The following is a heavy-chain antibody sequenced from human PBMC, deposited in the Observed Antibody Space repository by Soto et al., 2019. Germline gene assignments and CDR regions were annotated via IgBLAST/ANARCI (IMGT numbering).Heavy chain of an antibody. CDR3: ARRGYSYGFPAMDV. J-gene: IGHJ6*02. CDR2: IYYSGST. D-gene: IGHD5-18*01. CDR1: GGSIAGSNYY. V-gene: IGHV4-39*01. Sequence: QLQLQESGPGLVKPSETLSLTCTVSGGSIAGSNYYWGWIRQPPGKGLEWIGSIYYSGSTYYTPSLKSRVTISVDTSKNQFSLKLRSVTAADTAVYYCARRGYSYGFPAMDVWGQGTTVTVSS.